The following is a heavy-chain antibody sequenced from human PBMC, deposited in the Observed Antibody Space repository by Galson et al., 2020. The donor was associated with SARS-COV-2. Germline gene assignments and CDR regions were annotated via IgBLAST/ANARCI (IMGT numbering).Heavy chain of an antibody. Sequence: KIGESLKISCKGSRYSFTDYWIAWVRQMPGKGLEWMGIIFPGDSDTRYSPSFQGQVTISADKSISTAYLQWSSLKASDTAMYYCTRRAYYDSSGRTSYWYFDRWGRGTLVTVSS. V-gene: IGHV5-51*01. CDR2: IFPGDSDT. J-gene: IGHJ2*01. D-gene: IGHD3-22*01. CDR1: RYSFTDYW. CDR3: TRRAYYDSSGRTSYWYFDR.